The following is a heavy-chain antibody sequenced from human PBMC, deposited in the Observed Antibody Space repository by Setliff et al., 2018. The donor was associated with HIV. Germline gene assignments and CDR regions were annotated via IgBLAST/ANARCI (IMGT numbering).Heavy chain of an antibody. V-gene: IGHV4-39*07. CDR3: ASVYSGGWYFFDY. J-gene: IGHJ4*02. CDR2: IYYSGSF. D-gene: IGHD6-19*01. Sequence: PSETLSLTCSVSGGSISSSNYYWGWIRQPPGKGLEWIGSIYYSGSFSYNPSLKSRVTISLDTSKNQFSLNLTSVTAADTAVYYCASVYSGGWYFFDYWGQGTLVTVSS. CDR1: GGSISSSNYY.